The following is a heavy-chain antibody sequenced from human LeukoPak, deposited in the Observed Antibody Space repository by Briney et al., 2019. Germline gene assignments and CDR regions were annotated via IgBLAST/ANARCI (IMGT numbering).Heavy chain of an antibody. D-gene: IGHD6-13*01. CDR1: GFTFSSYG. J-gene: IGHJ4*02. CDR3: ARVGYSSWYHVY. V-gene: IGHV3-21*01. CDR2: ISSSRSYI. Sequence: GRSLRLSCAASGFTFSSYGMHWVRQAPGKGLEWVSSISSSRSYIYYADSVKGRFTISRDNAKNSLYLQMNSLRAEDTAVYYCARVGYSSWYHVYWGQGTLVTVSS.